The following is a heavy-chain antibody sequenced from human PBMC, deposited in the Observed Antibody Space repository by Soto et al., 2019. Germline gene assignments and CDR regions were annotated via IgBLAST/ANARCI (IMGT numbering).Heavy chain of an antibody. CDR1: GDTFNDYY. CDR2: INPNGGVT. Sequence: QVQLVQSGAEVKKPGASVTVSCRSSGDTFNDYYIHWVRQAPGQGLEWMGWINPNGGVTKYAQKFQGWVTMARDTCIRTVYMELSRLRSDDTAVYYCAGESGGATATLDYYCFYMDVWGTGTTVTVSS. D-gene: IGHD5-12*01. CDR3: AGESGGATATLDYYCFYMDV. J-gene: IGHJ6*03. V-gene: IGHV1-2*04.